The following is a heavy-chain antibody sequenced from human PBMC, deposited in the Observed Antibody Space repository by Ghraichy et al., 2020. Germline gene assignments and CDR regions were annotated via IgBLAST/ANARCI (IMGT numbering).Heavy chain of an antibody. CDR3: ARDRSSSGGLYYYYYGMDV. V-gene: IGHV3-48*02. D-gene: IGHD6-13*01. Sequence: GGSLRLSCAASGFTFSSYSMNWVRQAPGKGLEWVSYISSSSSTIYYADSVKGRFTISRDNAKNSLYLQMNSLRDEDTAVYYCARDRSSSGGLYYYYYGMDVWGQGPTVTVSS. CDR1: GFTFSSYS. CDR2: ISSSSSTI. J-gene: IGHJ6*02.